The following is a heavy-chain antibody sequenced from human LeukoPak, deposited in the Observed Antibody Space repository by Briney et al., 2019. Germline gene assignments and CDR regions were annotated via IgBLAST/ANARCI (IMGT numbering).Heavy chain of an antibody. Sequence: SETLSLTCTVSGGSITSSSYYWGWIRQPPGKGPEWIGSIYYTGSTNYNPSLKSRVTISLDTSTNQFSLKLTSVTAADTAVYYCASVRGYSSGCYASGFDPWGQGTLVTVSS. J-gene: IGHJ5*02. V-gene: IGHV4-39*07. CDR3: ASVRGYSSGCYASGFDP. D-gene: IGHD6-19*01. CDR1: GGSITSSSYY. CDR2: IYYTGST.